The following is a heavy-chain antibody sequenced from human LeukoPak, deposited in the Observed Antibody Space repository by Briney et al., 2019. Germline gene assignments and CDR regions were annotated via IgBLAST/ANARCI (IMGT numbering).Heavy chain of an antibody. CDR2: IGASGVSA. CDR3: AKDKGRYDILTGYPYYYYYGMDV. J-gene: IGHJ6*02. Sequence: GGSLRLSCEASGFTFGTHAMTWVRQAPGKGLEWVSAIGASGVSAYYADSVMGRFTISRDNSKNTLYLQMNSLRAEDTAVYYCAKDKGRYDILTGYPYYYYYGMDVWGQGTTVTVSS. V-gene: IGHV3-23*01. CDR1: GFTFGTHA. D-gene: IGHD3-9*01.